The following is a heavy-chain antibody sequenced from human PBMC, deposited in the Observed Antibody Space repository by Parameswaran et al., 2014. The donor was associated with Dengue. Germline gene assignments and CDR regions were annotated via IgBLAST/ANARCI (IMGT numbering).Heavy chain of an antibody. CDR3: ARPPRRSYCSSTSCYEEVY. V-gene: IGHV4-34*01. D-gene: IGHD2-2*01. CDR2: INHSGST. Sequence: RWIRQPPGKGLEWIGEINHSGSTNYNPSLKSRVTISVDTSKNQFSLKLSSVTAADTAVYYCARPPRRSYCSSTSCYEEVYWGQGTLVTVSS. J-gene: IGHJ4*02.